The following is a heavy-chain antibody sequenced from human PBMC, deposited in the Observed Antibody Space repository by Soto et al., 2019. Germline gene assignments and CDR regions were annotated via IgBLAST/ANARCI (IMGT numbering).Heavy chain of an antibody. CDR2: IYYSGST. V-gene: IGHV4-59*01. CDR3: ARDGTYASSGYKGGLHYFHYGMDV. CDR1: GGSISSYY. Sequence: SETLSLTCTVSGGSISSYYWSWIRQPPGKGLEWIGDIYYSGSTNYNPSLKSRVTISVDTSKNQFSLKLSSVTAADTAVYYCARDGTYASSGYKGGLHYFHYGMDVWGQGTTVTVS. J-gene: IGHJ6*02. D-gene: IGHD3-22*01.